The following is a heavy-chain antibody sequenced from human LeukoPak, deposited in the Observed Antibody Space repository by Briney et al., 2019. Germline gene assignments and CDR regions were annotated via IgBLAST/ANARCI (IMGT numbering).Heavy chain of an antibody. J-gene: IGHJ6*03. Sequence: ASVTVSCKASGYTFTDRYIHWVRQAPGQGLGGMGWMNPKSGGTDYAQTFQGRVTMTRDTSVTTAYMELSSLRSDDAAVYYCAREDYAGNYMDVWGKGTTVTISS. V-gene: IGHV1-2*02. D-gene: IGHD4-23*01. CDR1: GYTFTDRY. CDR2: MNPKSGGT. CDR3: AREDYAGNYMDV.